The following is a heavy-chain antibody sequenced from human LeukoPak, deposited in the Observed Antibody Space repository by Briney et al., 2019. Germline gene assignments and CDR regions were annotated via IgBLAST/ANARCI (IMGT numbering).Heavy chain of an antibody. Sequence: GGSLRLSGTASGFAFSTYDMNWVRQAPGKGLEWVSSISGGSTYIYYIDSVKGRFTISRDNAKNSLYLQMESLSAEDTAVYYCARESGIMVGDYYYYYMDVWGIGTTVTVSS. D-gene: IGHD1-26*01. CDR1: GFAFSTYD. V-gene: IGHV3-21*01. CDR2: ISGGSTYI. J-gene: IGHJ6*03. CDR3: ARESGIMVGDYYYYYMDV.